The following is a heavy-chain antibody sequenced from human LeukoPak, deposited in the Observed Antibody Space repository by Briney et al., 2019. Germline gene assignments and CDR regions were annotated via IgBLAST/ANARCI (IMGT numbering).Heavy chain of an antibody. CDR1: GFTLSKNG. CDR2: TRYDESKT. Sequence: GGSLRLSSAASGFTLSKNGMHWVRETPGKGLEWVAFTRYDESKTFYGDSVRGRFTISRDNSKNTLYLQMNSLTTDDSAVYYCAKARYSGSPALDFWGQGTLVTVSS. J-gene: IGHJ4*02. CDR3: AKARYSGSPALDF. D-gene: IGHD1-26*01. V-gene: IGHV3-30*02.